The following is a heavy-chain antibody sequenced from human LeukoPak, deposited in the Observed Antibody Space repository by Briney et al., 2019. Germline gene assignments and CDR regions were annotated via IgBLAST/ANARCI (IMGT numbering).Heavy chain of an antibody. CDR3: AREYIVAVVNGGVNSFYYYMDV. CDR1: GFTFSIYW. V-gene: IGHV3-7*03. J-gene: IGHJ6*03. D-gene: IGHD2-15*01. Sequence: GGSLRLSCAASGFTFSIYWMSWVRQAPGKGLEWVANIKQDGSENSYVDSVTGRFTISRDNAKNYVYLQMNSLRAEDTALYYCAREYIVAVVNGGVNSFYYYMDVWGKGTTVTVSS. CDR2: IKQDGSEN.